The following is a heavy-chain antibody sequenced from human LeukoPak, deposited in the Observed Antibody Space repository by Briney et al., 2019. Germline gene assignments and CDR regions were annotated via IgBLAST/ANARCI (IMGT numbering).Heavy chain of an antibody. CDR2: ISSSSSTI. D-gene: IGHD5-18*01. J-gene: IGHJ6*03. CDR1: GFTFSSYS. V-gene: IGHV3-48*04. CDR3: ARDDVDTAMGYYYYYYMDV. Sequence: GGSLRLSCAASGFTFSSYSMNWVRQAPGKGLEWVSYISSSSSTIYYADSVKGRFTISRDNAKNSLYLQMNSPRAEDTAVYYCARDDVDTAMGYYYYYYMDVWGKGTTVTVSS.